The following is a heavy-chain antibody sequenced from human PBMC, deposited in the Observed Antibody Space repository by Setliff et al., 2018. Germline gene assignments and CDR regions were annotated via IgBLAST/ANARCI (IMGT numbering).Heavy chain of an antibody. CDR2: LYTSGDT. CDR3: ARDRVVVLAGRRGFYFDY. V-gene: IGHV4-4*07. J-gene: IGHJ4*02. D-gene: IGHD2-15*01. CDR1: GGSISSHY. Sequence: PSETQSLTCTVSGGSISSHYWTWIRQPAGKGLEWIGRLYTSGDTNYNPSLKSRVSMSLDASKNQFSLKLSSVTAADTAVYYCARDRVVVLAGRRGFYFDYWGQGTLVTVSS.